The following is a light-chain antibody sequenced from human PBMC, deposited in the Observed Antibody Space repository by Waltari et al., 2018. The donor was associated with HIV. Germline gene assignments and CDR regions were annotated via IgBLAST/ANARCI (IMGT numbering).Light chain of an antibody. CDR3: QQSYSIPLT. V-gene: IGKV1-39*01. CDR1: QSISSK. CDR2: SAS. J-gene: IGKJ3*01. Sequence: DIQMTQSPSSLSASVGDRVTVTCRASQSISSKLNWYQQRPGKAPDLLIYSASTLKSGVPSRFSGSGSGTDFTLTISSLQTEDFVTYYCQQSYSIPLTFGPGTKV.